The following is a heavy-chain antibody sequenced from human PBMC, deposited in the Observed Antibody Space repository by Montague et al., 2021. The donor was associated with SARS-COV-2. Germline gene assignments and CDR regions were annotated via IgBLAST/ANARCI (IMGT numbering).Heavy chain of an antibody. CDR1: GGSISSYY. J-gene: IGHJ4*02. Sequence: SETLSLTCTVSGGSISSYYWTWIRQPAGKGLEWIGRIYSSGTTRYNGSLKSRVTLSVDTSANQFSLRVNSVTAADTAVYYCARSGGKVGAASDYWGQGMLVTVSS. CDR2: IYSSGTT. CDR3: ARSGGKVGAASDY. V-gene: IGHV4-4*07. D-gene: IGHD3-10*01.